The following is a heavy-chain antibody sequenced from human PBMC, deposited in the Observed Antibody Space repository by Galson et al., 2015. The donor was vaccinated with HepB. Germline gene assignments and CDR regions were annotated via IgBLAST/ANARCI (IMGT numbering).Heavy chain of an antibody. CDR2: ISWNSGSI. D-gene: IGHD3-10*01. V-gene: IGHV3-9*01. Sequence: SLRLSCAASGFTFDDYAMHWVRQAPGKGLEWVSGISWNSGSIGYADSVKGRFTISRDNAKNSLYLQMNGLRAEDTALYYCAKDLRAGGFGEFRWDYYYYGMDVWGQGTTVTVSS. CDR3: AKDLRAGGFGEFRWDYYYYGMDV. J-gene: IGHJ6*02. CDR1: GFTFDDYA.